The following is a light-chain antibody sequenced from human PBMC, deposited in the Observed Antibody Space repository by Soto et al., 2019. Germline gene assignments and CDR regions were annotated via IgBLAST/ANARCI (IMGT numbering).Light chain of an antibody. CDR1: SPNIGSNY. Sequence: QSVLTQPPSASGTPGQRVTISCSGSSPNIGSNYVYWYQQLPGTAPKLLIYRNNQRPSGVPDRFSGSKSGTSASLAISGLRSEDEADYYCAAWDDSLSVLFGGGTKLTVL. CDR3: AAWDDSLSVL. J-gene: IGLJ2*01. CDR2: RNN. V-gene: IGLV1-47*01.